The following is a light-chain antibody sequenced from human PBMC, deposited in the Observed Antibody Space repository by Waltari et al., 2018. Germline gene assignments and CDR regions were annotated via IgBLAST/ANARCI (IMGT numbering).Light chain of an antibody. CDR3: YSYAGSSSFV. J-gene: IGLJ1*01. CDR2: DVN. V-gene: IGLV2-11*01. Sequence: QSALTPPRSVSGSPGQSVTIPCTGTISDVGGPNSVAWYQQHPGKAPTLMIYDVNKRPSGVPDRFSGSKSGNTASLTISGLQGEDEADYYCYSYAGSSSFVFGTGTEIIVL. CDR1: ISDVGGPNS.